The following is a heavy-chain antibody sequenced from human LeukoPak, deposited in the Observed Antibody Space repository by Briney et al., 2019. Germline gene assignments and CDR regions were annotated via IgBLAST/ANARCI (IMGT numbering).Heavy chain of an antibody. J-gene: IGHJ4*02. CDR3: TRLPSSGYLFDY. D-gene: IGHD3-22*01. CDR2: IRSKANSYAT. V-gene: IGHV3-73*01. Sequence: PGGSLRLSCAASGFTFSGSAMHRVRQASGKGLEWVGRIRSKANSYATAYAASVKGRFTISRDDSKNTAYLQMNSLKTEDTAVYYCTRLPSSGYLFDYWGQGTLVTVSS. CDR1: GFTFSGSA.